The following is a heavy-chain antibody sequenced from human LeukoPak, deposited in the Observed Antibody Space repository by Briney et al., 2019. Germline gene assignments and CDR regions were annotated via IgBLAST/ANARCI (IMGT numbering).Heavy chain of an antibody. CDR2: INWNGGST. V-gene: IGHV3-20*04. CDR3: ARVYYDFWSGYYPHYYYYMDV. Sequence: PGGSLRLSCAASGFTFSSYEMNWVRQAPGKGLEWVSGINWNGGSTGYADSVKGRFTISRDNAKNSLYLQMNSLRAEDTALYYCARVYYDFWSGYYPHYYYYMDVWGKGTTVTVSS. D-gene: IGHD3-3*01. J-gene: IGHJ6*03. CDR1: GFTFSSYE.